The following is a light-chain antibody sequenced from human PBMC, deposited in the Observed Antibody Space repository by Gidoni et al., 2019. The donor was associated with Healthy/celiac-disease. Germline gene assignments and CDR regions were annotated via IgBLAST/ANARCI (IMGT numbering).Light chain of an antibody. CDR1: QGISNY. CDR2: AAS. J-gene: IGKJ3*01. V-gene: IGKV1-27*01. Sequence: DIQMTKSPSSLSASVGDRVTITCRASQGISNYLAWDQQKPGKVPKLLIYAASTLQSGVPSRFSGSGSGTDFTLTISSLQPEDVATYYCQKYNSAPSFTFGPGTKVDIK. CDR3: QKYNSAPSFT.